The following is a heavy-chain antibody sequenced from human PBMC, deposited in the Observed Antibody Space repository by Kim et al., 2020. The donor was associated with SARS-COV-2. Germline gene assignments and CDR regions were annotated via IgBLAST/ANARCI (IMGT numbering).Heavy chain of an antibody. CDR2: GTK. J-gene: IGHJ5*02. CDR3: TSGRVAGIT. D-gene: IGHD6-19*01. V-gene: IGHV3-49*02. Sequence: GTKEYAASVKGRFTISRDDSKSIAYLQMNSLKTEDTAVYYCTSGRVAGITWGQGTLVTVSS.